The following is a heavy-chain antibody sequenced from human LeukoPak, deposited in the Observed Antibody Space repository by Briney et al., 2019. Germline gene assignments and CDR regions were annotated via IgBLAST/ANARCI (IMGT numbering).Heavy chain of an antibody. CDR1: GYSLTSYG. CDR3: ARGLGYDILTGDY. CDR2: LSAYNGNT. D-gene: IGHD3-9*01. J-gene: IGHJ4*02. Sequence: GASVKVSCKASGYSLTSYGISWVRQAPGQGREWMGWLSAYNGNTNYAQKLQGRVTMTTDTSPSTAYMELRSLRSATTAVYLRARGLGYDILTGDYWGQGTLVTVSS. V-gene: IGHV1-18*01.